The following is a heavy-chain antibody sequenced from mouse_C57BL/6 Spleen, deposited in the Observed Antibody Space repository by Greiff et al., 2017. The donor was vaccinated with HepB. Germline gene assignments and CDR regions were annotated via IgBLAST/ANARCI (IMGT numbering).Heavy chain of an antibody. J-gene: IGHJ3*01. CDR3: ARLICYECDGFAY. V-gene: IGHV1-53*01. D-gene: IGHD2-4*01. Sequence: VQLQQSGTELVKPGASVKLSCKASGYTFTSYWMHWVKQRPGQGLEWIGNINPSNGGTNYNEKFKSKATLTVDKSSSTAYMQLSSLTSEDSAVYDGARLICYECDGFAYWGQGTLVTVAA. CDR2: INPSNGGT. CDR1: GYTFTSYW.